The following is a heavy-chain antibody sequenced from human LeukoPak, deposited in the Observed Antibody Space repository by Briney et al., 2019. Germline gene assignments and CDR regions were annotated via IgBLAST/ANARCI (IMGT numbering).Heavy chain of an antibody. J-gene: IGHJ3*02. D-gene: IGHD6-13*01. CDR3: ARSSVEQQLADAFDI. V-gene: IGHV1-8*01. Sequence: ASVKVSCKASGYAFTSYDIKWVRQATGQGLEWMGWMNPNSGNTGYAQRFQGRVTMTTNTSISTAYMELSSLRSEDTAVYYCARSSVEQQLADAFDIWGQGTMVTVSS. CDR1: GYAFTSYD. CDR2: MNPNSGNT.